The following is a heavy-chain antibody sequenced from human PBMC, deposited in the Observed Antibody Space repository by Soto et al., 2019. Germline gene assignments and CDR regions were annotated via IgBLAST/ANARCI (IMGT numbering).Heavy chain of an antibody. CDR2: IIPIFGTS. J-gene: IGHJ4*02. V-gene: IGHV1-69*13. CDR1: GGTFSSYA. D-gene: IGHD1-1*01. CDR3: AKMGTIRTPFDY. Sequence: GASVKVSCKASGGTFSSYAISWVRQAPGQGLEWMGEIIPIFGTSNHAQKFQGRVTFTADESTSTAYMELNSLTSEDTALYYCAKMGTIRTPFDYWGQGPLVTVSS.